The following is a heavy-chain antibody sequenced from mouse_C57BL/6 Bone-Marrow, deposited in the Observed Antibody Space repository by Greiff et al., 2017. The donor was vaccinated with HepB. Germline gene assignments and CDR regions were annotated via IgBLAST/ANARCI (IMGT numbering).Heavy chain of an antibody. V-gene: IGHV3-6*01. D-gene: IGHD2-4*01. Sequence: EVKLLESGPGLVKPSQSLSLTCSVTGYSITSGYNWNWIRQFPGNKLEWMGYISYDGSNNYNPSLKNRISITRDTSKNQFFLKLNSVTTEDTATYYCAREGIYYDYHYYAMDYWGQGTSVTVSS. CDR2: ISYDGSN. CDR1: GYSITSGYN. CDR3: AREGIYYDYHYYAMDY. J-gene: IGHJ4*01.